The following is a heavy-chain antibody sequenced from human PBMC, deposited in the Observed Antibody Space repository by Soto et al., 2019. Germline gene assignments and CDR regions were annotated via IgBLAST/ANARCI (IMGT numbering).Heavy chain of an antibody. CDR2: IDPSDSYS. V-gene: IGHV5-10-1*01. CDR3: ARRLSGPKEEYNAYYFYGWDV. Sequence: GESLKISCQASGYRFSNYWITWVRQMPGKGLEWMGTIDPSDSYSNNSPSFQGHVTISTDTSINTAYLHWGSLKASDTAIYYCARRLSGPKEEYNAYYFYGWDVWGHGTTVTVSS. J-gene: IGHJ6*02. CDR1: GYRFSNYW. D-gene: IGHD1-1*01.